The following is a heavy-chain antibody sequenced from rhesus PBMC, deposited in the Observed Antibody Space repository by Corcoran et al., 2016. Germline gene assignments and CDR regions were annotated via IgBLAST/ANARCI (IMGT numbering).Heavy chain of an antibody. D-gene: IGHD2-15*01. Sequence: QVQLRESGPGLVKPLGTLFLTRAVFCFPIRSFWWAWIRQPPGKGLEWIGDIDGNGYGAPYKPSLKSRVIISKDASKNQFSLRMTSLTVADTAIYYCATGGFSTYRDNWGQGVLVTVSS. J-gene: IGHJ4*01. CDR1: CFPIRSFW. V-gene: IGHV4-80*01. CDR3: ATGGFSTYRDN. CDR2: IDGNGYGA.